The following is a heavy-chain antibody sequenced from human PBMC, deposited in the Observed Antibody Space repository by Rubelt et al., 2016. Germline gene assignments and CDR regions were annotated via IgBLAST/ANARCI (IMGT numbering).Heavy chain of an antibody. J-gene: IGHJ6*02. D-gene: IGHD2-15*01. CDR2: IYSGGST. V-gene: IGHV3-66*01. CDR3: ARDKVGYCSGGSCYGMDV. CDR1: GFTVSSNY. Sequence: RLSCAASGFTVSSNYMSWVRQAPGKGLEWVSVIYSGGSTYYADSVKGRFTISRDNAKNSLYLQMNSLRAEDTAVYYCARDKVGYCSGGSCYGMDVWGQGTTVTVSS.